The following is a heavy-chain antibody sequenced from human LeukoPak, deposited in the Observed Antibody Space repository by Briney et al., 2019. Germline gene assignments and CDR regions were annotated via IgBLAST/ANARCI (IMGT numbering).Heavy chain of an antibody. V-gene: IGHV3-23*01. CDR1: GFTFSSYA. Sequence: GGSLRLSCAASGFTFSSYAMSWVRQAPGKGLEWVSAISGSGGSTYYADSVKGRFTISRDSSKNTLYLQMNSLRAEDTAIYYCAKIPSATENFDYWGQGTLVMVSS. D-gene: IGHD5-12*01. CDR2: ISGSGGST. J-gene: IGHJ4*02. CDR3: AKIPSATENFDY.